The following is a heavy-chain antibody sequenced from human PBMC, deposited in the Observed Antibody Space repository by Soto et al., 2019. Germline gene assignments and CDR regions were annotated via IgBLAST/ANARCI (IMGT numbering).Heavy chain of an antibody. CDR3: ARDHKYYCDSRGYYYFDY. CDR1: GGTFSSYA. J-gene: IGHJ4*02. Sequence: GASVKVSCKASGGTFSSYAISWARQAPGQGLEWMGGIIPILGTANYAQNFQGRVTITADTSTSTAYMELSSLRSEDMAVYFCARDHKYYCDSRGYYYFDYLGQGTLVTVSS. V-gene: IGHV1-69*10. D-gene: IGHD3-22*01. CDR2: IIPILGTA.